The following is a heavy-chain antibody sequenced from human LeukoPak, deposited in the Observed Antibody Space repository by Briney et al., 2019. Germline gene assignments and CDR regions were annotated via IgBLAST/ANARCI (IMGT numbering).Heavy chain of an antibody. V-gene: IGHV5-51*01. CDR1: GYTFTSYW. Sequence: KVSCKASGYTFTSYWIGWVRQMPGKGLEWMGIIYPGDSDTRYSPSFQGQVTISADKSISTAYLQWSSLKASDTAMYYCARQTGSSSWYGGFDYWGQGTLVTVSS. D-gene: IGHD6-13*01. CDR3: ARQTGSSSWYGGFDY. CDR2: IYPGDSDT. J-gene: IGHJ4*02.